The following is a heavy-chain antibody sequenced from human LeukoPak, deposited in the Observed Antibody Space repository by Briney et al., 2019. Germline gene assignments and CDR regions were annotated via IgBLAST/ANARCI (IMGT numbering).Heavy chain of an antibody. CDR3: ARDPPDGYCSGGSCRNYYYYMDV. CDR2: ISSNGGST. J-gene: IGHJ6*03. CDR1: GFTFSSYA. Sequence: GRSLRLSCAASGFTFSSYAMHWVRQAPGKGLEYVSAISSNGGSTYYANSVKGRFTISRDNSKNTLYLQMGSLRAEDMAVYYCARDPPDGYCSGGSCRNYYYYMDVWGKGTTVTISS. V-gene: IGHV3-64*01. D-gene: IGHD2-15*01.